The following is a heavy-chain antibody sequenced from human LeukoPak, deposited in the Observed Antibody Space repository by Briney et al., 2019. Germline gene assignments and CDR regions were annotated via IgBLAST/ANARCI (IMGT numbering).Heavy chain of an antibody. J-gene: IGHJ4*02. D-gene: IGHD5-24*01. V-gene: IGHV3-30*03. CDR2: ISYDGSNK. Sequence: PGGSLRLSCAASGFTFSSYSMNWVRQAPGKGLEWVAVISYDGSNKYYADSVKGRFTISRDNSKNTLYLQMNSLRAEDTAVYYCAREHRWLQSHFDYWGQGTLVTVSS. CDR3: AREHRWLQSHFDY. CDR1: GFTFSSYS.